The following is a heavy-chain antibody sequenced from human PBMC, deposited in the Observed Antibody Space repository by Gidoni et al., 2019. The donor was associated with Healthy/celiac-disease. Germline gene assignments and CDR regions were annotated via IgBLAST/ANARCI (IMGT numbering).Heavy chain of an antibody. CDR1: GFTFDTYT. D-gene: IGHD3-9*01. V-gene: IGHV3-43*01. CDR2: ISWDVGST. Sequence: EVQLVESGGGVVQHGGSLRLYCAAPGFTFDTYTMHWVRQPPGQGLEWVSLISWDVGSTYYADSVKGRFTISRDNSKNSLYLQMNSLRTEDTALYYCARGFLRYFDWFYGMDVWGQGTTVTVSS. J-gene: IGHJ6*02. CDR3: ARGFLRYFDWFYGMDV.